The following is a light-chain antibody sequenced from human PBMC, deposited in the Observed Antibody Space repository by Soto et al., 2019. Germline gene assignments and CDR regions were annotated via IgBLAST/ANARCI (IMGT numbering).Light chain of an antibody. CDR2: GAS. CDR3: QQYGSSPFT. J-gene: IGKJ5*01. V-gene: IGKV3-20*01. Sequence: EIVLTQSPGTLSLSPGERATLSCRASQSISSTYLAWYQQKPGQAPRLLIYGASSRATGIPDRFSGSGSGTDFTLTISRLGPEDFAVYYCQQYGSSPFTFGQGTRVEIK. CDR1: QSISSTY.